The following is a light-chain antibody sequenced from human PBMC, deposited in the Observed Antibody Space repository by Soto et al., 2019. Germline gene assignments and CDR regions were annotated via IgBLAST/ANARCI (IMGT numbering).Light chain of an antibody. CDR2: WAS. J-gene: IGKJ1*01. CDR1: QSVLYNSNNDSY. Sequence: DIVMTQTPDSLAVSLGERAAINCKSSQSVLYNSNNDSYLAWYQQKPGQSPKVLIYWASTRESGVPDRFSGSGSGTDFTLTSSSLQAEDVAVYYCQQYYNIPWTFGQGTKVDIK. CDR3: QQYYNIPWT. V-gene: IGKV4-1*01.